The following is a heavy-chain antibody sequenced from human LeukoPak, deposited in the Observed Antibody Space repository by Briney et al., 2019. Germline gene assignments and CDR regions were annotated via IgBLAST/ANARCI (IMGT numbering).Heavy chain of an antibody. CDR2: INPNSGGT. J-gene: IGHJ4*02. V-gene: IGHV1-2*02. D-gene: IGHD6-19*01. Sequence: GASVKVSCKASGYTFTDYYIHWVRQPPGQGLEWMGWINPNSGGTNSPPKFPGSVTMTRDTSISTAYMEVSRLTSDDTAVYYCARGLSSGDYWGQGTLVTVSS. CDR1: GYTFTDYY. CDR3: ARGLSSGDY.